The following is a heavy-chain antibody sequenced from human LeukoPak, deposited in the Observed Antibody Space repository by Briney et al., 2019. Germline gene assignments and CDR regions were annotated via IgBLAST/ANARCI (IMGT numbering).Heavy chain of an antibody. D-gene: IGHD2-15*01. J-gene: IGHJ4*02. CDR2: ISGSGGST. CDR1: GFTFDDYA. CDR3: AANYNCSGGSCYVTFGY. Sequence: GRSLRLSCAASGFTFDDYAMSWVRQAPGKGLEWVSAISGSGGSTYYADSVKGRFTISRDNSKNTLYLQMNSLRAEDTAVYYCAANYNCSGGSCYVTFGYWGQGTLVTVSS. V-gene: IGHV3-23*01.